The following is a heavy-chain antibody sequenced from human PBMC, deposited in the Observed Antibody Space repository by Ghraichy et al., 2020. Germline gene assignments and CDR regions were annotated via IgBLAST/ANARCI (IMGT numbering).Heavy chain of an antibody. J-gene: IGHJ4*02. CDR1: GYTFTSYG. Sequence: ASVKVSCKASGYTFTSYGISWVRQAPGQGLEWMGWISAYNGNTNYAQKLQGRVTMTTDTSTSTAYMELRSLRSDDTAVYYCARGSPYCSSTSCYTTPYYWGQGTLVTVSS. CDR2: ISAYNGNT. CDR3: ARGSPYCSSTSCYTTPYY. D-gene: IGHD2-2*02. V-gene: IGHV1-18*04.